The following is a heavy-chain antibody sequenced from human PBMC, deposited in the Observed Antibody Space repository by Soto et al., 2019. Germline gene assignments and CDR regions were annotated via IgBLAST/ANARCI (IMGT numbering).Heavy chain of an antibody. CDR3: ARRPRLWFGELGFDYYYGMDV. J-gene: IGHJ6*02. Sequence: SETLSLTCTVSGGSISGNSYYWAWIRQPPGKGLEWIGNIYYSGSTYYNPSLKSRVTISVDTSKNQFSLKLSSVTAADTAVYYCARRPRLWFGELGFDYYYGMDVWGQGTTVTVS. CDR1: GGSISGNSYY. D-gene: IGHD3-10*01. V-gene: IGHV4-39*01. CDR2: IYYSGST.